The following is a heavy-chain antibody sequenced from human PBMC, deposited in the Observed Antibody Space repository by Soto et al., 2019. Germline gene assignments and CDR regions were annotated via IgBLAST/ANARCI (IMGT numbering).Heavy chain of an antibody. CDR2: IIPIFGTA. J-gene: IGHJ6*01. CDR1: GGTFSSYA. V-gene: IGHV1-69*13. CDR3: ARGSGSSGYYYADCYYGMDV. D-gene: IGHD3-22*01. Sequence: SVKVSCKASGGTFSSYAISWVRQAPGQGLEWMGGIIPIFGTANYAQKFQGRVTITADESTSTAYMELSSLRSEDTAVYYCARGSGSSGYYYADCYYGMDVWGQGTTVTVSS.